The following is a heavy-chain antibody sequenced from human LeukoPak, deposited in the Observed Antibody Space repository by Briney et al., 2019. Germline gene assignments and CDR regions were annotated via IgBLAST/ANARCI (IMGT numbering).Heavy chain of an antibody. CDR1: GGSISSSNW. D-gene: IGHD3-10*01. CDR3: ARAPLEDYYGSGSVIVY. J-gene: IGHJ4*02. Sequence: SGTLSLTCAVSGGSISSSNWWRWVRPPPGKGLEWIGEIYHSGSTNYNPSLKSRVTISVDKSKNQFSLKLSSVTAADTAVYYCARAPLEDYYGSGSVIVYWGQGTLVPVSS. V-gene: IGHV4-4*02. CDR2: IYHSGST.